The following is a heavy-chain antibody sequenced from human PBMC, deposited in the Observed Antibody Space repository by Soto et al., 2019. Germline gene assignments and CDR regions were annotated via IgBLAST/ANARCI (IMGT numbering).Heavy chain of an antibody. CDR2: ISYDGSNK. CDR1: GFTFNSYG. CDR3: ARGPSSLTRFDY. J-gene: IGHJ4*02. D-gene: IGHD2-2*01. V-gene: IGHV3-30*03. Sequence: QVQLVESGGGVVQPGRSLRLSCAASGFTFNSYGIHWVRQAPGKGLEWVALISYDGSNKYYADSVKGRFTISRDNSKNTLYLQMNSLRAEDAAVYYCARGPSSLTRFDYWGQGTLVTVSS.